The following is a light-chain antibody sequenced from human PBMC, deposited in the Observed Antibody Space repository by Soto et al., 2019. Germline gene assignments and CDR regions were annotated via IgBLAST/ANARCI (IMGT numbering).Light chain of an antibody. CDR1: QSINTN. CDR2: GAS. Sequence: ETVMTQSPATLSVSPGERATFSCRASQSINTNLAWFQLKPGQAPRLLIYGASNRATGIPDRFSGSGSGTDFTLTISRLEPEDFAVYYCQQYGSSGTFGQGTKVDIK. CDR3: QQYGSSGT. V-gene: IGKV3-20*01. J-gene: IGKJ1*01.